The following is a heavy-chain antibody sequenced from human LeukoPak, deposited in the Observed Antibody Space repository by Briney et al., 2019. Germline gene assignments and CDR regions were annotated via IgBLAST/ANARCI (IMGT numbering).Heavy chain of an antibody. CDR3: ARGYAKFRGVIRSPKDY. CDR2: INTNTGNP. CDR1: GYTFTSYA. Sequence: ASVKVSCKASGYTFTSYAMNWVRQAPGQGLEWMGWINTNTGNPTYAQGFTGRFVFSLDTSVSTAYLQISSLKAEDTAVYYCARGYAKFRGVIRSPKDYWGQGTLVTVSS. D-gene: IGHD3-10*01. J-gene: IGHJ4*02. V-gene: IGHV7-4-1*02.